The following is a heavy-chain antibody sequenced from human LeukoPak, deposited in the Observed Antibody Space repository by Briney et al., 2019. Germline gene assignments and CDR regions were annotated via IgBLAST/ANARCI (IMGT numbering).Heavy chain of an antibody. Sequence: PGGSLRLSCAASGFTFNNAWMSWVRQAPGKGLEWVGRIKSKTDGGTTDYAAPVKGRFTISRDDSKNTLYLQMNSLKTEDTAVYYCTTGEAYSSGSFFDFWGQGTLVTVSS. J-gene: IGHJ4*02. CDR3: TTGEAYSSGSFFDF. CDR1: GFTFNNAW. CDR2: IKSKTDGGTT. V-gene: IGHV3-15*01. D-gene: IGHD6-25*01.